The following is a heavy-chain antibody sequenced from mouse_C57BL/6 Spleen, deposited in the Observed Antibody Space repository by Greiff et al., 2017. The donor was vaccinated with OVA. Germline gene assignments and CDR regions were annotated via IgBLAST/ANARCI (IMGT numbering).Heavy chain of an antibody. J-gene: IGHJ3*01. CDR3: ARFTTVVRPFAY. D-gene: IGHD1-1*01. CDR1: GYTFTSYW. V-gene: IGHV1-50*01. CDR2: IDPSDSYT. Sequence: QVQLQQPGAELVKPGASVKLSCKASGYTFTSYWMQWVKQRPGQGLEWIGEIDPSDSYTNYNQKFKGKATLTVDTSSSTAYMQLSSLTSEDSAVYYFARFTTVVRPFAYWGQGTLVTVSA.